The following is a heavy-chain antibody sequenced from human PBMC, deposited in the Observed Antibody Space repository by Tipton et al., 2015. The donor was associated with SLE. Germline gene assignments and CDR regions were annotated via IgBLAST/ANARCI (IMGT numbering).Heavy chain of an antibody. CDR1: GGSFSGYY. CDR3: ARGRGAFDI. Sequence: TLSLTCAVYGGSFSGYYWSWIRQPAGKGLEWIGRIYTSGSTNYNPSLKSRVTISVDTSKNQFSLKLSSVTAADTAVYYCARGRGAFDIWGQGTMVTVSS. CDR2: IYTSGST. V-gene: IGHV4-59*10. J-gene: IGHJ3*02.